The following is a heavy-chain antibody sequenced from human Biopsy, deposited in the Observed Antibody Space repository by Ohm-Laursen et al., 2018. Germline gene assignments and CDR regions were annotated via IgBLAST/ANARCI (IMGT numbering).Heavy chain of an antibody. CDR3: AKEGGPYCGGCELDY. CDR1: GFTFSSYG. CDR2: ISCDGYNK. J-gene: IGHJ4*02. Sequence: SLRLSCAASGFTFSSYGMHWVRQTPGKGLESGALISCDGYNKWYAYSVKGRFTLSRDNSKNTLYLQMNSLRVEDTAVYYCAKEGGPYCGGCELDYWGQGTLVTVSS. V-gene: IGHV3-30*18. D-gene: IGHD2-21*01.